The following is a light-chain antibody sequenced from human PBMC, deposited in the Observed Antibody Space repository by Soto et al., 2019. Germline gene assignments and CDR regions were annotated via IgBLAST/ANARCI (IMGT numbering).Light chain of an antibody. CDR2: EVS. Sequence: QSVLTQPASVSGSPGQSITISCTGTSSDVGAYNYVSWYQQHPGKAPKLMISEVSKRPSGVSNRFSGSKSGNTASLTISGLQDEDEAHYYCSSFTSSNTVVFGGGTTLTVL. CDR3: SSFTSSNTVV. CDR1: SSDVGAYNY. J-gene: IGLJ2*01. V-gene: IGLV2-14*01.